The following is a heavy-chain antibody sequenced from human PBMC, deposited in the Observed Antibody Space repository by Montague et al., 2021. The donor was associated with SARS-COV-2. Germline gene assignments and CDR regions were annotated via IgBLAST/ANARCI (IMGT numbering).Heavy chain of an antibody. CDR2: IYNSGST. CDR3: AGDFDL. J-gene: IGHJ2*01. CDR1: GGSISTHY. Sequence: SETLSLTCTVSGGSISTHYWSWIRQSPGKGLEWIGYIYNSGSTNYNPSLKSRVTISVDTSKNQFSLKLRSVTAADTAVYYCAGDFDLWGRGTLVTVSS. V-gene: IGHV4-59*11.